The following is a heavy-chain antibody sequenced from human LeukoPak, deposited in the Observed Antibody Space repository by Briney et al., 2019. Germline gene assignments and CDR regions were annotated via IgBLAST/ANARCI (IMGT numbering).Heavy chain of an antibody. V-gene: IGHV3-23*01. Sequence: GGSLRLSCAASGFTFSSYGMSWVRQAPGKGLEWVSAISGSGGSTYYADSVKGRFTISRDNSKNTLYLQMNSLRAEDTAVYYCARDKSGSYYEYYFDYWGQGTLVTVSS. CDR1: GFTFSSYG. J-gene: IGHJ4*02. CDR3: ARDKSGSYYEYYFDY. D-gene: IGHD1-26*01. CDR2: ISGSGGST.